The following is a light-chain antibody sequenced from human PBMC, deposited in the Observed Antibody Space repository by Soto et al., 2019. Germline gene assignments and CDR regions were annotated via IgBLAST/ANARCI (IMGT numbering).Light chain of an antibody. J-gene: IGKJ5*01. CDR2: DAS. CDR3: QQRSDWPIT. Sequence: EIVMTQSPATLSVSPGERATLSCRASQSVNSYLAWYQQKPGQAPRLLIYDASNRATGIPARFSGSGSGTDFTLTISSLEPEDFAVYYCQQRSDWPITFGQGTRLDIK. CDR1: QSVNSY. V-gene: IGKV3-11*01.